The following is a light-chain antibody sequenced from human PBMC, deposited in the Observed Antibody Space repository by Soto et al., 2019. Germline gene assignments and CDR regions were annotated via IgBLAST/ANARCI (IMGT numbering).Light chain of an antibody. CDR1: QVINTN. CDR2: GAS. V-gene: IGKV1-16*02. CDR3: QQYYAEPFT. J-gene: IGKJ3*01. Sequence: DIQMTQSPSSLSASVGDRVTITCRASQVINTNLVWFQQKPGKAPKSLIYGASILQSGVPLKFSGSGSGTEFTLTITSLQPEDFATYYCQQYYAEPFTFGPGTKVDIK.